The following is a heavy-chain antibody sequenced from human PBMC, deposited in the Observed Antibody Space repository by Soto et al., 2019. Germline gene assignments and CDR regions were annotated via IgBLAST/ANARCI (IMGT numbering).Heavy chain of an antibody. V-gene: IGHV3-23*01. CDR3: AKDQGRIGVAELDF. CDR2: ISGSGDST. D-gene: IGHD6-19*01. Sequence: EVQLLESGGGLVQPGGSLRLSCAASGFTFRSYAMSWVRQAPGKGLEWVSGISGSGDSTYYADSVKGRFTIARGNSKNTLYLQMNNLRAEDTAVYYCAKDQGRIGVAELDFWGQGTLVTVSS. CDR1: GFTFRSYA. J-gene: IGHJ4*02.